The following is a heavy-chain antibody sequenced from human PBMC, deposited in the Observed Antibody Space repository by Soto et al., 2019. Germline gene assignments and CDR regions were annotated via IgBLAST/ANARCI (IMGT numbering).Heavy chain of an antibody. CDR3: ARDSAGRHHFVRFDS. CDR1: GFSISTTY. J-gene: IGHJ4*02. CDR2: VYSDGST. Sequence: HPGGSLRLSCAVSGFSISTTYMSWVRQAPGKGLEWVSLVYSDGSTSYADSVRGRFTISRDNSKNTLYLQMNSLTVEDTAVYYCARDSAGRHHFVRFDSWGQGTLVTVSS. D-gene: IGHD3-3*02. V-gene: IGHV3-53*01.